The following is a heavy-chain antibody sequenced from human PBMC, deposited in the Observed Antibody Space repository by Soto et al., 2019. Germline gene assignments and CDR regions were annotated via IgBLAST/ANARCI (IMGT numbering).Heavy chain of an antibody. CDR3: ASSTLRYFDWLPYYYYYYGMDV. CDR2: IYYSGST. D-gene: IGHD3-9*01. Sequence: SETLSLTCTVSGGSISSSSYYWGWIRQPPGKGLEWIGSIYYSGSTYYNPSLKSRVTISVDTSKNQFSLKLSSVTAADTAVYYCASSTLRYFDWLPYYYYYYGMDVWGQGTTVTVSS. J-gene: IGHJ6*02. V-gene: IGHV4-39*01. CDR1: GGSISSSSYY.